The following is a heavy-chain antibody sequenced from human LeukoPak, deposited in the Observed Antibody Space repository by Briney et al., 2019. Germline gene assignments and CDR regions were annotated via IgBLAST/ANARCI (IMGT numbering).Heavy chain of an antibody. CDR1: GYTFTNYD. V-gene: IGHV1-8*03. Sequence: ASVKVSCKASGYTFTNYDINWVRQAPGQGLEWMGWMNPQSGNIGYAQKFQGRVTITRNTSISTAYMELSSLRSEDTAVYYCARADSSHYHSSYYMDVWGRGTTVTVSS. CDR3: ARADSSHYHSSYYMDV. CDR2: MNPQSGNI. J-gene: IGHJ6*03. D-gene: IGHD4-11*01.